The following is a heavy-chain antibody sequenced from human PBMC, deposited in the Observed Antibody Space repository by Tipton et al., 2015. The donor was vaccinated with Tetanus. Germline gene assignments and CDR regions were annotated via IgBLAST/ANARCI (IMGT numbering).Heavy chain of an antibody. CDR3: ARDAVYGSGSFYNDWFDP. J-gene: IGHJ5*02. Sequence: QSGPEVKEPGASVKISCRASGYTFTDYYILWVRRAPGQGLEWMGIIHPGGGRTTYAQVFQGRVILTREKSTSTVYLHLNSLRSDDTAVYFCARDAVYGSGSFYNDWFDPWGQGTLVTVSS. V-gene: IGHV1-46*01. CDR2: IHPGGGRT. CDR1: GYTFTDYY. D-gene: IGHD3-10*01.